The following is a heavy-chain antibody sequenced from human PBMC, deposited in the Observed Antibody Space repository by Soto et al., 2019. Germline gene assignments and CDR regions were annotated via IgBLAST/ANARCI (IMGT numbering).Heavy chain of an antibody. CDR1: GGTFSSYT. CDR2: IIPILGIA. CDR3: ARDGEYSSSSHGFDP. V-gene: IGHV1-69*04. D-gene: IGHD6-6*01. J-gene: IGHJ5*02. Sequence: SVKVSCKASGGTFSSYTISWVRQAPGQGLEWMGRIIPILGIANYAQKFQGRVTITADKSTSTAYMELSSLRSEDTAVYYCARDGEYSSSSHGFDPWGQGTLVTVSS.